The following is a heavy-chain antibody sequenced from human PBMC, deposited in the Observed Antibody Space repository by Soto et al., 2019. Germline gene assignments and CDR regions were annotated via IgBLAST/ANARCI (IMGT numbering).Heavy chain of an antibody. CDR3: ARSTPRYYYESSGYYVSPLDY. CDR1: GYSFSSYW. CDR2: IDPSDSYS. D-gene: IGHD3-22*01. Sequence: PGESLKISCKGSGYSFSSYWISWVRQMPGKGLEWMGRIDPSDSYSNYSPSFQGHVTISADKSISTAYLQWSSLKASDTAMYYCARSTPRYYYESSGYYVSPLDYWGQGTPVTVSS. V-gene: IGHV5-10-1*01. J-gene: IGHJ4*02.